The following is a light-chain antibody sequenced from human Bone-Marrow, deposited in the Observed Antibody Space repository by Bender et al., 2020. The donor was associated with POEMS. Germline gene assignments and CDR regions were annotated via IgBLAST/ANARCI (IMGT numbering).Light chain of an antibody. J-gene: IGLJ3*02. Sequence: QSALTQPATVSGSPGQSITISCTGTSSDVGRNDIVSWYQQHPGQAPKLLIYQSTQRPSGVSDRFSGSKSGSVASLTLSGLQADDEAHYYCQSYDNGLNGWVFGGGTKLTVL. V-gene: IGLV2-23*01. CDR3: QSYDNGLNGWV. CDR1: SSDVGRNDI. CDR2: QST.